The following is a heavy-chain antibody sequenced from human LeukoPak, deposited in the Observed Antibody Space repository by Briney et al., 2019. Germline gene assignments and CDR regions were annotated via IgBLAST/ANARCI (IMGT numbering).Heavy chain of an antibody. V-gene: IGHV4-59*01. J-gene: IGHJ1*01. CDR1: GGSISSYY. CDR2: IYYSGST. D-gene: IGHD6-19*01. CDR3: ASTAVAGRYFQH. Sequence: SETLSLTCTVSGGSISSYYWSWIRQPPGKGLEWIGYIYYSGSTNYNPSLKSRVTISVDTSKNQFSLKLSSVTAADTAVYYCASTAVAGRYFQHWGQGTLVTVSS.